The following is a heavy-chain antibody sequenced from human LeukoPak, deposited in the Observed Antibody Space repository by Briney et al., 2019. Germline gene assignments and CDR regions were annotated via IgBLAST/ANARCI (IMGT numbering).Heavy chain of an antibody. V-gene: IGHV3-9*01. CDR2: ISWNSGSI. CDR1: GFTFDDYA. J-gene: IGHJ4*02. CDR3: AGGSTKNY. Sequence: GGSLRLSCAASGFTFDDYAMHWVRQAPGKGLEWVSGISWNSGSIGYADSAKGRFTISRDNAKNSLYLQMDSLRDEDTAVYYCAGGSTKNYWGQGTLVTVSS. D-gene: IGHD5/OR15-5a*01.